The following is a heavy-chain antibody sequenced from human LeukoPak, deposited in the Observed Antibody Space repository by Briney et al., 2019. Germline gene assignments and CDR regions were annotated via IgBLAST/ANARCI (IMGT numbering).Heavy chain of an antibody. CDR2: NSGSGGST. CDR3: AKMSGYYDSSGHTPVDY. J-gene: IGHJ4*02. D-gene: IGHD3-22*01. V-gene: IGHV3-23*01. Sequence: GGSLRLSCAASGFTFSSYAMSWVRQAPGKGLEWVSANSGSGGSTDYADPVKGRFTISRDNSKNTLYLQMNSLRAEDTAVYYCAKMSGYYDSSGHTPVDYWGQGTLVTVSS. CDR1: GFTFSSYA.